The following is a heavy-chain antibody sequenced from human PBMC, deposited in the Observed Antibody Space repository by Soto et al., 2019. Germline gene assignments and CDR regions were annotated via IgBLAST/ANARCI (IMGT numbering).Heavy chain of an antibody. V-gene: IGHV4-39*01. J-gene: IGHJ5*02. D-gene: IGHD6-19*01. CDR2: IYYSGST. Sequence: PSETLSLTCTVSGGSISSSSYYWGWIRQPPGKGLEWIGSIYYSGSTYYNPSLKSRVTISVDTSKNQFSLKLSSVTAADTAVYYCARRPESHSSGWTRNNWFDPWGQGTLVTVSS. CDR1: GGSISSSSYY. CDR3: ARRPESHSSGWTRNNWFDP.